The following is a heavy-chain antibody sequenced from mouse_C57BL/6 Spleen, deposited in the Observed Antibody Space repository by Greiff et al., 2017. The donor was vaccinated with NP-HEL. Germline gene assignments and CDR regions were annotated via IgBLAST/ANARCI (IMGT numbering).Heavy chain of an antibody. CDR1: GFTFSDYG. CDR3: ARYYYDSSPWFAY. Sequence: EVMLVESGGGLVKPGGSLKLSCAASGFTFSDYGMHWVRQAPEKGLEWVAYISSGSSTIYYADTVKGRFTISRDNAKNTLFLQMTSLRSEDTAMYYFARYYYDSSPWFAYWGQGTLVTVSA. J-gene: IGHJ3*01. D-gene: IGHD1-1*01. CDR2: ISSGSSTI. V-gene: IGHV5-17*01.